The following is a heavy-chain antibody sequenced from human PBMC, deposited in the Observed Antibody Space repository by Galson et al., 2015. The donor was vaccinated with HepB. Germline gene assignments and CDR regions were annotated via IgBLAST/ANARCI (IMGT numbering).Heavy chain of an antibody. CDR3: AKVRVATIAGPGAFDI. CDR2: ISSSGGST. D-gene: IGHD5-12*01. CDR1: GFTFSSYA. J-gene: IGHJ3*02. Sequence: SLRLSCAASGFTFSSYAMSWVRQAPGKGLEWVSAISSSGGSTYYADSVKGRFTISRDNSKNTLYLQMNSLRAEDTAVYYCAKVRVATIAGPGAFDIWGQGTMVTVSS. V-gene: IGHV3-23*01.